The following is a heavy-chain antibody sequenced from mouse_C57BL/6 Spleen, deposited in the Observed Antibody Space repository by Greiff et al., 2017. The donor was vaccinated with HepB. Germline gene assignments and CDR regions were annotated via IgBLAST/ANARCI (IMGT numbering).Heavy chain of an antibody. Sequence: EVQLVESGGGLVQPGGSPKLSCAASGFTFSDYYMYWVRQTPEKRLEWVAYISNGGGSTYYPDTVKGRFTISRDNAKNTLYLQMSRLKSEDTAMYYCARHGTRAMDYWGQGTSVTVSS. CDR2: ISNGGGST. V-gene: IGHV5-12*01. CDR1: GFTFSDYY. J-gene: IGHJ4*01. D-gene: IGHD3-1*01. CDR3: ARHGTRAMDY.